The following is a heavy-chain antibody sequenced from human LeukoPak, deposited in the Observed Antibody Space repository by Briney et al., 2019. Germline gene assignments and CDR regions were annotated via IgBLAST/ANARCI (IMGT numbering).Heavy chain of an antibody. CDR1: GYTFSNYV. CDR3: AKDHGIHGGSMPYDSNY. V-gene: IGHV3-23*01. J-gene: IGHJ4*02. D-gene: IGHD2-2*01. CDR2: ISGTGGST. Sequence: GGSLRLPCAASGYTFSNYVMSWARQAPGKGLEWVSSISGTGGSTYYADSVKGRFTISRDNSKNTLYLQMNSLRAEDTAMYYCAKDHGIHGGSMPYDSNYCGQGTLVTVSS.